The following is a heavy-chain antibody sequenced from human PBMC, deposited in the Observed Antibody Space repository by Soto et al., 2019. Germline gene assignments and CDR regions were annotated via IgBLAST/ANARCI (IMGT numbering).Heavy chain of an antibody. CDR1: GFTFSTYW. Sequence: GSLRLSCAASGFTFSTYWMSWVRQAPGKGLEWVANIKQDGSEKYYVDFVKGRFTISRDNAKNLLYLQMNSLRAEDTAVYYCASDLGIAAAGRGYYFYNGMDVWGQGNTVTVSS. V-gene: IGHV3-7*03. J-gene: IGHJ6*02. CDR2: IKQDGSEK. CDR3: ASDLGIAAAGRGYYFYNGMDV. D-gene: IGHD6-13*01.